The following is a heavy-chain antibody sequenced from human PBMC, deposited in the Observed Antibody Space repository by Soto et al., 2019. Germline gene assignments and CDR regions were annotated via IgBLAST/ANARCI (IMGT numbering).Heavy chain of an antibody. CDR2: ISAYNGNT. CDR1: GYTFTSYG. V-gene: IGHV1-18*04. D-gene: IGHD2-8*01. J-gene: IGHJ2*01. Sequence: QVQLVQSGAEVKKPGASVKVSCKASGYTFTSYGISWVRQAPGQGLEWMGWISAYNGNTNYAQKLQGRVTMTTDTSTSTAYMELRSLRSEDTAVYYCARVTGYCTNGVCYTHWYFDLWGRGTLFTVSS. CDR3: ARVTGYCTNGVCYTHWYFDL.